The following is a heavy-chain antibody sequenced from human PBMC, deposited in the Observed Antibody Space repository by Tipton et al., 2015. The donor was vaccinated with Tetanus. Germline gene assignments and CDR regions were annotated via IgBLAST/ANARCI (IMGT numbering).Heavy chain of an antibody. J-gene: IGHJ4*02. V-gene: IGHV1-2*02. CDR2: IDPNSGAT. D-gene: IGHD1-1*01. CDR1: GYTFTGYY. Sequence: QVQLVQSGAELKKPGASVKVSCKASGYTFTGYYMYWVRQAPGQGLEWVGWIDPNSGATIYAQNFQGRVTMTRDTSISTVYMELSRLRSDDTAVYYCAVGPYHLWKGHYSDYWGQGTLVTVSS. CDR3: AVGPYHLWKGHYSDY.